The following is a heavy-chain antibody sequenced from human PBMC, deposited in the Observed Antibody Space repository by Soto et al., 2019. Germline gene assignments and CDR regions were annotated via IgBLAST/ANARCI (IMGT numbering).Heavy chain of an antibody. D-gene: IGHD5-12*01. V-gene: IGHV3-23*01. J-gene: IGHJ4*02. CDR3: EKENSGYEK. CDR1: VFTFSNYG. CDR2: ISSGGST. Sequence: EVQLLESGGGLVQPGGSLRLSCAASVFTFSNYGMSWVRQAPGKGLEWVSAISSGGSTFYAESVKGRFTISRDNSKNTLYLQMNSLRAEDTAVYYYEKENSGYEKWGQGTLVTVSS.